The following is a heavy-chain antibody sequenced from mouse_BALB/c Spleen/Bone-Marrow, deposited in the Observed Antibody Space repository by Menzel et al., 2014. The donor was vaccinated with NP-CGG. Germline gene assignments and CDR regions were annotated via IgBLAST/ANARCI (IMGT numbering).Heavy chain of an antibody. CDR2: IRNKAYGYTT. Sequence: EVKLMESGGGLVQPGGSLRLSCTTSGFTFTDYYMSWVRQPPGKALEWLAFIRNKAYGYTTEYSASVRGRFTISRDNSQSILYLQMNTLRAEDSATYYCARFPMDYWGQRTSLTVSS. J-gene: IGHJ4*01. V-gene: IGHV7-3*02. CDR1: GFTFTDYY. CDR3: ARFPMDY.